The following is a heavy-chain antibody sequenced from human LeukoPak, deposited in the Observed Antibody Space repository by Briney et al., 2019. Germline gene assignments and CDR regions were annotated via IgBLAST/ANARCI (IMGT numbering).Heavy chain of an antibody. CDR3: ARDFPGYYYDSSGSHAFDI. D-gene: IGHD3-22*01. CDR2: IYHSGST. Sequence: SETLSLTCTVSGYSISSGYYWGWIRQPPGKGLEWIGSIYHSGSTYYNPSLKSRVTISVDTSKNQFSLKLSSVTAADTAVYYCARDFPGYYYDSSGSHAFDIWGQGTMVTVSS. J-gene: IGHJ3*02. V-gene: IGHV4-38-2*02. CDR1: GYSISSGYY.